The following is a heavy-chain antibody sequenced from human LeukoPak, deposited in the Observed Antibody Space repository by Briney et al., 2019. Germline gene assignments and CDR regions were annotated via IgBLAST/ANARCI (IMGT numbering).Heavy chain of an antibody. CDR1: GYTFTSYY. Sequence: ASVKVSCKSSGYTFTSYYMHWVRQAPGQGLEWMGIINPSGGSTSYAQKFQGRVTMTRDTSTSTVYMELSSLRSEDTAVYYCARXAADNYDILTGYTSYYMXXWGKXXTVT. J-gene: IGHJ6*03. V-gene: IGHV1-46*01. CDR2: INPSGGST. CDR3: ARXAADNYDILTGYTSYYMXX. D-gene: IGHD3-9*01.